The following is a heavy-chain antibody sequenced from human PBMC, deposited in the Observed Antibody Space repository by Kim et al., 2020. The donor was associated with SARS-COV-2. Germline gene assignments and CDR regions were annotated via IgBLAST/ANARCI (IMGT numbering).Heavy chain of an antibody. V-gene: IGHV1-69*13. CDR3: ARELRWGGDDAFDI. D-gene: IGHD4-17*01. Sequence: SVKVSCKASGGTFSSYAISWVRQAPGQGLEWMGGIIPIFGTANYAQKFQGRVTITADESTSTAYMELSSLRSEDTAVYYCARELRWGGDDAFDIWGQGTMVTVSS. CDR1: GGTFSSYA. CDR2: IIPIFGTA. J-gene: IGHJ3*02.